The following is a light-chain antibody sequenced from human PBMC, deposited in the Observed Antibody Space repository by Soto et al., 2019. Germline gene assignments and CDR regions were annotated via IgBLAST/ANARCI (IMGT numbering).Light chain of an antibody. CDR1: SSDVGGYSY. CDR2: EVS. Sequence: QSALTQPPSASGSPGQSVTISCTGTSSDVGGYSYVSWYQQHPGKAPKLMIYEVSKRPSGVPDRFSGSKSGNTASLTASGLQAEDEADYYCCSFAGSNNYVFGTGTKVTVL. V-gene: IGLV2-8*01. J-gene: IGLJ1*01. CDR3: CSFAGSNNYV.